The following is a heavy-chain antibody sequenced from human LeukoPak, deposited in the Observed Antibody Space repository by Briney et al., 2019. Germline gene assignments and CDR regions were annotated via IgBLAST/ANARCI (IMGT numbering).Heavy chain of an antibody. CDR3: ARTYSSGWTDY. Sequence: GGSLRLSCAASGFTFDDYAMSWVRQAPGKGLEWVANIKQDGSEKYYVDSVKGRFTISRDNAKNSLYLQMNSLRAEDTAVYYCARTYSSGWTDYWGQGTLVTVSS. J-gene: IGHJ4*02. D-gene: IGHD6-19*01. CDR1: GFTFDDYA. CDR2: IKQDGSEK. V-gene: IGHV3-7*01.